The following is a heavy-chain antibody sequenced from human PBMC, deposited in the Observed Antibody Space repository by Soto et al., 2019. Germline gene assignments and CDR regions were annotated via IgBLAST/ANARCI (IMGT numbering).Heavy chain of an antibody. J-gene: IGHJ4*02. V-gene: IGHV4-59*01. CDR2: ISFSGAT. D-gene: IGHD3-9*01. Sequence: SETLSLTCTVSGVSITSYFWSWIRQTPGKGLDWIGSISFSGATYSNPSLKGRAALSVDTSENHLSLTLNSVTSADTTVYFCAGDRRDGSKRYFEFWGQGNQDTSPQ. CDR3: AGDRRDGSKRYFEF. CDR1: GVSITSYF.